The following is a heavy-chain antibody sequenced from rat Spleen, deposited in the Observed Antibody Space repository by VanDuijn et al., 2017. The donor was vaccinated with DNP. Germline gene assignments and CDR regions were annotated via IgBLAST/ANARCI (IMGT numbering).Heavy chain of an antibody. CDR1: GFTFSDYY. Sequence: EVQLVESDGGLVQPGRSLKLSCAASGFTFSDYYMAWVRQAPTKGLEWVATISYDGSSTYYRDSVKGRFTISRDNAKSTLYLQMDSLRSEDTATYYCTRAALYRNFGFWGQGVMVTVSS. CDR3: TRAALYRNFGF. CDR2: ISYDGSST. J-gene: IGHJ2*01. D-gene: IGHD1-1*01. V-gene: IGHV5-29*01.